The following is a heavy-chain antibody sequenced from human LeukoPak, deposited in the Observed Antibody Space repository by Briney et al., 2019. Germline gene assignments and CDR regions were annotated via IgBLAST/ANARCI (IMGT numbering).Heavy chain of an antibody. CDR3: ARRASWFGDTLDY. V-gene: IGHV5-51*01. CDR1: GYIFTSYW. Sequence: GESLKISCKGSGYIFTSYWIGWVRQMPGKGLEWMGIIYPGDSDTRYSPSFQGQVTISADKSISTAYLQWSSLKASDTAMYYCARRASWFGDTLDYWGQGTLVTVSS. CDR2: IYPGDSDT. D-gene: IGHD3-10*01. J-gene: IGHJ4*02.